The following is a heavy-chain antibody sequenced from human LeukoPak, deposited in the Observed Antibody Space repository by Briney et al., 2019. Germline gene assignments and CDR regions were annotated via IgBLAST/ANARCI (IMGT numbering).Heavy chain of an antibody. CDR3: ARRVEDYYDSSGYYSDAFDI. D-gene: IGHD3-22*01. Sequence: KPSETLSLTCTVSGGSIGSSTYYWGWIRQPPGKGREWIGSIYYTGNTYYHPSRKSRVTIYVDTSQNQFSLKLSSVTAADTAVYYCARRVEDYYDSSGYYSDAFDIWGQGTMVTVSS. V-gene: IGHV4-39*01. J-gene: IGHJ3*02. CDR1: GGSIGSSTYY. CDR2: IYYTGNT.